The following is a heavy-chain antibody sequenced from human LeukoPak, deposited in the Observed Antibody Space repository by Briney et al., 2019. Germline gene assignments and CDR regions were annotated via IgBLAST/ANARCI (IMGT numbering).Heavy chain of an antibody. CDR2: IRYDGSNK. Sequence: PGGPLRLSFQRLDSPSVAMAWPGSAKAPAKGLEGVAFIRYDGSNKYSADSVKGRFTISRDNSKNTLYLQMNSLRAEDTAVYYCAKGYGVVPAASGHWGQGTLVTVSS. V-gene: IGHV3-30*02. D-gene: IGHD2-2*01. CDR1: DSPSVAMA. CDR3: AKGYGVVPAASGH. J-gene: IGHJ4*02.